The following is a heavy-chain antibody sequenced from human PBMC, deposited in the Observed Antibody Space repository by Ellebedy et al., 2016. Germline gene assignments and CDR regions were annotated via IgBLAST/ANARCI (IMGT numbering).Heavy chain of an antibody. Sequence: GESLKISCAASGFTFTEYRMNWVRQAPGRGLEWVTYISSSGTNIYYADSVKGRFTVSRGNANKSLFLQMNRVRAEDTAVYYCAREATGTDYWGQGTLVTVSS. D-gene: IGHD3-9*01. CDR1: GFTFTEYR. J-gene: IGHJ4*02. V-gene: IGHV3-21*04. CDR2: ISSSGTNI. CDR3: AREATGTDY.